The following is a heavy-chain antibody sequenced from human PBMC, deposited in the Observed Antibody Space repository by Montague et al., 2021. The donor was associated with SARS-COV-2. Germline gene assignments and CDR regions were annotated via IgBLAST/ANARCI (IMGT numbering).Heavy chain of an antibody. V-gene: IGHV4-34*01. CDR3: ARGLMSGSYYLGLDY. D-gene: IGHD1-26*01. Sequence: SETLSLTCAVYGGSFCNKYWTWIRQPPGKGLEWIGEINHTGSTNYKPSLKRRVTISVDTSKNQFSLKVSSVTAADTAVYYCARGLMSGSYYLGLDYWGQGTLVTVSS. CDR1: GGSFCNKY. J-gene: IGHJ4*02. CDR2: INHTGST.